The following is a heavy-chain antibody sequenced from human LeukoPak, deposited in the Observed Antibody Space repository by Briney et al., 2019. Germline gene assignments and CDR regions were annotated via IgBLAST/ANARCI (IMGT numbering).Heavy chain of an antibody. V-gene: IGHV3-30*04. CDR3: ACLRGPSDY. D-gene: IGHD4-17*01. CDR2: ISYDGSNK. J-gene: IGHJ4*02. CDR1: GFTFSRYG. Sequence: GSLRLSCAASGFTFSRYGMHWVRQAPGKGLEWVTAISYDGSNKYYADSVKGRFTISRDNTKNSLYLQMDSLTADDTAVYFCACLRGPSDYWGQGTLVTVSS.